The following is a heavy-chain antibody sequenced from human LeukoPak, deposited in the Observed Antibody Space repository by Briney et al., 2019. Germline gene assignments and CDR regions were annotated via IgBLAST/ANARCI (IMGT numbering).Heavy chain of an antibody. Sequence: EASMKVSCKASGYIFTSYGISWVRQAPGQGLEWMGWISAYNGNTNYAQKLQGRVTMTTDTSTSTAYMELRSLRSDDTAVYYCASPRDSSGYYYPMDYWGQGTLVTVSS. CDR3: ASPRDSSGYYYPMDY. CDR2: ISAYNGNT. CDR1: GYIFTSYG. V-gene: IGHV1-18*01. J-gene: IGHJ4*02. D-gene: IGHD3-22*01.